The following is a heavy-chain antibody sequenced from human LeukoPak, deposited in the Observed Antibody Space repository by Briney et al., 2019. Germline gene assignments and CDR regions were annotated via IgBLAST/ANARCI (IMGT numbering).Heavy chain of an antibody. CDR3: ARHGRSSWYPPYYYYYGMDV. V-gene: IGHV4-39*01. Sequence: SETLSLTCTVSGGSISSSSYYWGWIRQPPGKGLEWIGSIYYSGSTYYNPSLKGRVTISVDTSKNQFSLKLSSVTAADTAVYYCARHGRSSWYPPYYYYYGMDVWGQGTTVTVSS. CDR1: GGSISSSSYY. J-gene: IGHJ6*02. D-gene: IGHD6-13*01. CDR2: IYYSGST.